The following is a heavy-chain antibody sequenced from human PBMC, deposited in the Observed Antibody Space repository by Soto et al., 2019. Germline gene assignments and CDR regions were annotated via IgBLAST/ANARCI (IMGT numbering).Heavy chain of an antibody. CDR3: VKTANYYYYFYTDA. CDR1: GFTFNNYA. J-gene: IGHJ6*03. CDR2: ISGSGTST. D-gene: IGHD2-21*02. Sequence: PGGSLRLSCAASGFTFNNYAMTWVRQTPGKGLEWVSSISGSGTSTFYADSVRGRFTISRDNSEEELHLQMNSLRAEDTAVYYCVKTANYYYYFYTDAWGNGPPVTV. V-gene: IGHV3-23*01.